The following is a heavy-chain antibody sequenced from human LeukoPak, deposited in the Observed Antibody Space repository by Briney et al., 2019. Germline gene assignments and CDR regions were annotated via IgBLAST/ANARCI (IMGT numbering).Heavy chain of an antibody. CDR2: IIPIFGTA. D-gene: IGHD7-27*01. V-gene: IGHV1-69*13. Sequence: SVKVSCKASGGTFSSYAISWVRQAPGQGLEWMGGIIPIFGTANYAQKIQGRVTITADESTSTAYMELSSLRSEDTAVYYCARAENWGNYYYYMDVWGKGTTVTVSS. J-gene: IGHJ6*03. CDR1: GGTFSSYA. CDR3: ARAENWGNYYYYMDV.